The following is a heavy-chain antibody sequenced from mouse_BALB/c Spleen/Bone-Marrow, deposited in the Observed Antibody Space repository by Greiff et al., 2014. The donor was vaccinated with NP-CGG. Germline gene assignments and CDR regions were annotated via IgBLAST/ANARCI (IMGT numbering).Heavy chain of an antibody. J-gene: IGHJ2*01. V-gene: IGHV5-12-1*01. CDR1: GFAFSSYD. D-gene: IGHD1-1*01. CDR3: ARRLRYYFDY. CDR2: ISSGGGST. Sequence: DVHLVESGGGLVKPGGSLKLSCAASGFAFSSYDMSWVRQTPEKRLEWVAYISSGGGSTYYPDTVKGRFTISRDNAKNTLYLQMSSLKSEDTAMYYCARRLRYYFDYWGQGTTLTVSS.